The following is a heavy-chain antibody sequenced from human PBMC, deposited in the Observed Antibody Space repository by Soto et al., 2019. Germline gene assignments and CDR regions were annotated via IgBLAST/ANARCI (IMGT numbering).Heavy chain of an antibody. Sequence: APVKVSCKASGYTFSSYAIHWVRQAPGQRLEWMGWINAGNGNTKYSQKFQGRVTTTRDTSASTTYMELSSLRSEDTAVYYCTRSSVSSVDWFDPWGQGTLVTVSS. V-gene: IGHV1-3*01. J-gene: IGHJ5*02. CDR3: TRSSVSSVDWFDP. D-gene: IGHD6-19*01. CDR1: GYTFSSYA. CDR2: INAGNGNT.